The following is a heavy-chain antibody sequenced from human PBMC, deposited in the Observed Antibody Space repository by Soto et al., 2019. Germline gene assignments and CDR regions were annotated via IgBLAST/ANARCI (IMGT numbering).Heavy chain of an antibody. CDR3: ARDRSEVVVAATSFDY. Sequence: ASVKVSCKASGYTFTSYGISWVRQAPGQGLEWMGWISAYNGNTNYAQKLQGRVTMTTDTSTSTAYMELRSLRSDDTAVYYCARDRSEVVVAATSFDYWGQGTLVTVSS. D-gene: IGHD2-15*01. CDR1: GYTFTSYG. V-gene: IGHV1-18*01. CDR2: ISAYNGNT. J-gene: IGHJ4*02.